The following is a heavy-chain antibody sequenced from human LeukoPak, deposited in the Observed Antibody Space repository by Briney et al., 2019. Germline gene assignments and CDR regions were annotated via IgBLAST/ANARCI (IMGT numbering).Heavy chain of an antibody. CDR3: ARDRGEGGELSVDY. D-gene: IGHD3-10*01. J-gene: IGHJ4*02. V-gene: IGHV1-69*13. CDR2: IIPIFGTA. CDR1: GGTFSSYA. Sequence: ASVKVSCTASGGTFSSYAISWVRQAPGQGLEWMGGIIPIFGTANYAQKFQGRVTITADESTSTAYMELSSLRSEDTAVYYCARDRGEGGELSVDYWGQGTLVTVSS.